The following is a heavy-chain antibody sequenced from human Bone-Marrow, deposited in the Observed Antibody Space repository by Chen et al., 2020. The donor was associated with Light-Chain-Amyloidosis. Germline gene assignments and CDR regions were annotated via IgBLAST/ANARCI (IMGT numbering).Heavy chain of an antibody. D-gene: IGHD6-13*01. J-gene: IGHJ4*02. CDR1: GFTFGTYS. V-gene: IGHV3-48*01. CDR2: ISSNGNAI. CDR3: ARDSGESAADDF. Sequence: EVQLSESGGGLVQPGGSLRLSCAASGFTFGTYSLTWVRQAPGKGLEWLSYISSNGNAIFYAASVRGRFTISRDNANSSLYLQMRNLRVEDTAVYYCARDSGESAADDFWGQGTLVTVSS.